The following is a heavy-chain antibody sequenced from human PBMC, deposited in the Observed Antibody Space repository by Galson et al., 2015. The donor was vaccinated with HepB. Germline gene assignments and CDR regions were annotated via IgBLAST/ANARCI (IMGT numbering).Heavy chain of an antibody. CDR2: IYYSGST. CDR3: ARQPGYNFGYAVDYHYYGLDV. V-gene: IGHV4-39*01. CDR1: GDSISSRDCC. J-gene: IGHJ6*02. Sequence: SETLSLTCTVSGDSISSRDCCWGWIRQPPGKGLEWNGNIYYSGSTYYNSSLRSRVTISVDTSKNQFSLKLNSVTAADTAVYFCARQPGYNFGYAVDYHYYGLDVWGQGTTVTVSS. D-gene: IGHD5-18*01.